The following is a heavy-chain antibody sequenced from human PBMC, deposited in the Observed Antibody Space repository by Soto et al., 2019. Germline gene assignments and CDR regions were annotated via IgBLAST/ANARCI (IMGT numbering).Heavy chain of an antibody. V-gene: IGHV4-31*03. J-gene: IGHJ5*02. CDR1: GGSISSGGYY. CDR2: IYYSGST. Sequence: QVQLQESGPGLVKPSQTLSLTCTVSGGSISSGGYYWSWIRQHPGKGMEWIGYIYYSGSTSYNPSLKSRVTISVDTSKDQSALKLSSVTAADTAVYYCARAGVRGVNGLDPWGQGTLVTVSS. D-gene: IGHD3-10*01. CDR3: ARAGVRGVNGLDP.